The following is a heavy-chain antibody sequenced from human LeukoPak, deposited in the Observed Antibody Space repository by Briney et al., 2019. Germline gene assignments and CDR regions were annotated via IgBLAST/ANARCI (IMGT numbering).Heavy chain of an antibody. J-gene: IGHJ4*02. D-gene: IGHD3-10*01. Sequence: SETLSLTCAVYGGSFSGYYWSWIRQPPGKGLEWIGEINHSGSTNYNPSLKSRVTISVDTSKNQFSLKLSSVTAADTAVYYCARGRKGPRITMVRGVSPLENFDYWGQGTLVAVSS. CDR3: ARGRKGPRITMVRGVSPLENFDY. V-gene: IGHV4-34*01. CDR2: INHSGST. CDR1: GGSFSGYY.